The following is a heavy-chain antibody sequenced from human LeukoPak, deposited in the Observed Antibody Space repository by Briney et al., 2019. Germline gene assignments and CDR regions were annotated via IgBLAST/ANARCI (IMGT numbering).Heavy chain of an antibody. J-gene: IGHJ4*02. CDR3: ANMDGRDTRYDNIDY. D-gene: IGHD3-22*01. CDR1: RFIFTSYA. CDR2: ISDSGGRT. Sequence: GGSLRLSCAASRFIFTSYAMSWVRQAPGKGLEWVSAISDSGGRTYYADSVKGRFTISRDNSKNTLYLQMYSLRAEATVVYYCANMDGRDTRYDNIDYWGQGTLVTVSS. V-gene: IGHV3-23*01.